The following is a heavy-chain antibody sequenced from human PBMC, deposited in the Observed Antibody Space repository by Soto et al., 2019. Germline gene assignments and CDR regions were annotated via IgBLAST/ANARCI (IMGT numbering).Heavy chain of an antibody. CDR1: GASISSGGYY. CDR2: IYYDDDT. V-gene: IGHV4-31*03. J-gene: IGHJ4*02. Sequence: PSEPLSLTCTVSGASISSGGYYWSWIRQPPGKALEWLAYIYYDDDTHYNPSLKSRLTISVDTSKNQFALKLSSVTAADTAVYYCARVKDYGGIDFDYWGQGTLVTVSS. D-gene: IGHD4-17*01. CDR3: ARVKDYGGIDFDY.